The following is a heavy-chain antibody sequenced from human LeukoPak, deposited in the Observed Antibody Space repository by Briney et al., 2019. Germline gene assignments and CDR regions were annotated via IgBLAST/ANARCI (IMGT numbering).Heavy chain of an antibody. CDR3: ARDLVAANVGEPGHYYYYYYGMDV. D-gene: IGHD2-15*01. J-gene: IGHJ6*02. Sequence: ASVKVSCKASGYTFTSYGISWVRQAPGQGLEWMGWISAYNGNTNYAQKLQGRVTMTTDTSTSTAYMELRSLRSDDTAVYYCARDLVAANVGEPGHYYYYYYGMDVWGQGTTVTVSS. CDR2: ISAYNGNT. V-gene: IGHV1-18*01. CDR1: GYTFTSYG.